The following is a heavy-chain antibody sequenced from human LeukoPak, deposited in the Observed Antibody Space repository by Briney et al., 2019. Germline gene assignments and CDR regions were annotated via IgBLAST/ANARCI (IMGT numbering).Heavy chain of an antibody. V-gene: IGHV3-53*01. CDR2: IYTGGNT. J-gene: IGHJ4*02. CDR3: ARDLMGIAYRGAFYY. D-gene: IGHD6-13*01. Sequence: GGSLRLSCAASGFTVSSNYMNWVRQAPGKGLEWVSVIYTGGNTYYADSVKGRFTISRDNAKNSLYLQMNSLRAEDTAVYYCARDLMGIAYRGAFYYWGQGTLVTVSS. CDR1: GFTVSSNY.